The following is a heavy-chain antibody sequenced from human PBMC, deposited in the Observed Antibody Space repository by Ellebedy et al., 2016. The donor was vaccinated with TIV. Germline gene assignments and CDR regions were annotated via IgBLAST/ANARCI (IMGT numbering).Heavy chain of an antibody. D-gene: IGHD1-26*01. CDR3: ARDKIVGATYFDY. V-gene: IGHV3-7*01. J-gene: IGHJ4*02. CDR2: IKQDGSEI. CDR1: GFTFSNYW. Sequence: GESLKISCAASGFTFSNYWMSWVRQALGKGLEWVANIKQDGSEIYYVDSVKGRFTISRDNAKNSLYLQMNSLRAEDTAVYYCARDKIVGATYFDYWGQGTLVTVSS.